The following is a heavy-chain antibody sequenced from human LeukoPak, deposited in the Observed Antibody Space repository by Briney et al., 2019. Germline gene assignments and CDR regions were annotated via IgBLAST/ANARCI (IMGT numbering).Heavy chain of an antibody. CDR1: GGSISSGSYY. Sequence: SETLSLTCTVSGGSISSGSYYWSWIRQPAGKGLEWVGRISTSGTTNYDPSLKSRVTISVDTSKNQFSLKLSSVTAADTAVYFCARGRVSSSTWYSTYYYYFYMDVRGKGTTVTVSS. CDR2: ISTSGTT. V-gene: IGHV4-61*02. D-gene: IGHD4-11*01. CDR3: ARGRVSSSTWYSTYYYYFYMDV. J-gene: IGHJ6*03.